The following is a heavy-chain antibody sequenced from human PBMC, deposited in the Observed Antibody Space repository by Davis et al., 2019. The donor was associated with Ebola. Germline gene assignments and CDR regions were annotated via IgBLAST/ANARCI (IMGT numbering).Heavy chain of an antibody. Sequence: ASVKVSCKVSGYILTELSIHWVRQSPGQGLEWMGNFDPQNNDIIYAHKFEDRVTMTEDTSTHTAYMELNTLRSDDSAAYYCAAGGSRGGFDVWGQGTMVTVSS. D-gene: IGHD1-26*01. CDR3: AAGGSRGGFDV. J-gene: IGHJ3*01. CDR1: GYILTELS. V-gene: IGHV1-24*01. CDR2: FDPQNNDI.